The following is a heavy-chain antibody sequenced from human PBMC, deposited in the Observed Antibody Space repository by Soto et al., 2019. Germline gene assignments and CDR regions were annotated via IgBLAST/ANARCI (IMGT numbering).Heavy chain of an antibody. V-gene: IGHV3-21*01. CDR3: ARDRSADRFVQYFQH. CDR2: ISSGSDFI. D-gene: IGHD6-19*01. J-gene: IGHJ1*01. CDR1: GFIFTSYS. Sequence: PGGSLSLSCAASGFIFTSYSIVWVRLAPGKGLEWVSSISSGSDFIHYADSVKGRFTISRDNAQNSLYLQMNSLTSEDTAVYYCARDRSADRFVQYFQHWGPGTLVTVS.